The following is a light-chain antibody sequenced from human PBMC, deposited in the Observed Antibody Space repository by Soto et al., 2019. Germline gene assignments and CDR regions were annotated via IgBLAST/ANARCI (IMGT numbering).Light chain of an antibody. CDR1: SSDVGSYDY. Sequence: QSVLIQPPSVSGSPGQSVTISCTGTSSDVGSYDYVSWYQQHPGTVPKPLIYNVNTQPSGVPDRFSGSKSGNSASLAISGLRSEDEADYYWAAWDDSLSGHYVFGTGTKVTV. V-gene: IGLV2-11*01. CDR2: NVN. CDR3: AAWDDSLSGHYV. J-gene: IGLJ1*01.